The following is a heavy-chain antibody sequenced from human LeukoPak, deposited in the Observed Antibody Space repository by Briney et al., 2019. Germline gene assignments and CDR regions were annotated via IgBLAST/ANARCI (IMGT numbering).Heavy chain of an antibody. Sequence: GGSLRLPCAASGFTFSSYGMHWVRQAPGKGLEWVAFMSYDGSSKYYADSVKGRFTISRDKSKNTLYLQMDSLRAEDTAVYYCVTDIVVVVAATTPFDYRGQGTLVTVSS. CDR3: VTDIVVVVAATTPFDY. J-gene: IGHJ4*02. CDR1: GFTFSSYG. CDR2: MSYDGSSK. D-gene: IGHD2-15*01. V-gene: IGHV3-30*03.